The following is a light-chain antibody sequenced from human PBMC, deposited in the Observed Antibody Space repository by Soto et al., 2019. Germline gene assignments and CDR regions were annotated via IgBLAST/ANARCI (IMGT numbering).Light chain of an antibody. CDR1: QDISNY. J-gene: IGKJ3*01. Sequence: DIQMTQSPSSLSAPVGDRVTITCQASQDISNYLNWYQQKPGKAPKLLIYDASNLETGVPSRFSGSGSGTDFTFTISSLQPEDIATYYCQQYDNLRVTFGPGTKVDIK. V-gene: IGKV1-33*01. CDR2: DAS. CDR3: QQYDNLRVT.